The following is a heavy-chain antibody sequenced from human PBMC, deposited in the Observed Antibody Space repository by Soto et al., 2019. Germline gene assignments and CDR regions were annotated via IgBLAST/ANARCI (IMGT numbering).Heavy chain of an antibody. CDR3: AHTSGGGNSACFDY. J-gene: IGHJ4*02. V-gene: IGHV2-5*02. CDR2: IYWDDDK. D-gene: IGHD2-21*02. CDR1: GFSLSTSRVG. Sequence: QITLKESGPTLVKPTQTLTLTCTFSGFSLSTSRVGVGWIRQPPGKALEWLALIYWDDDKRYSPSLKSRLTITKDTSKNQVVLTMTNTDPEDTATYYCAHTSGGGNSACFDYWGQGTLVTVSS.